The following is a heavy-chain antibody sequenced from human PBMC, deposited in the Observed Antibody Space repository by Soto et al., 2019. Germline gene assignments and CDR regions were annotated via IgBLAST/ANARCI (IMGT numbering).Heavy chain of an antibody. CDR1: AFTFKNHW. CDR2: ISGSGGST. CDR3: ARDGYCVSTTCYFLPDV. J-gene: IGHJ6*02. Sequence: GGSLRLSCAASAFTFKNHWMHWVRQVPGKGPVWVSAISGSGGSTYYADSVKGRFTISRDNSKNTLYLQMNSLRDEDTAVYYCARDGYCVSTTCYFLPDVWGPGTTVTVSS. D-gene: IGHD2-2*03. V-gene: IGHV3-23*01.